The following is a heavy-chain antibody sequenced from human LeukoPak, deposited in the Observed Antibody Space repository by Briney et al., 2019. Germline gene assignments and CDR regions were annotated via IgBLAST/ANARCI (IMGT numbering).Heavy chain of an antibody. CDR3: AKGRNSYDSGRCHSPNCYYGMDV. V-gene: IGHV3-23*01. CDR1: GFTFDNFA. CDR2: ISGNGDGT. D-gene: IGHD3-10*01. Sequence: GSLKLSCTASGFTFDNFAMILVRQAPGKGLEWVSVISGNGDGTYSADSVRGRFTISRDNSKNTLYLEMNSLRAEDTAVYHCAKGRNSYDSGRCHSPNCYYGMDVWGQGTTVTVSS. J-gene: IGHJ6*02.